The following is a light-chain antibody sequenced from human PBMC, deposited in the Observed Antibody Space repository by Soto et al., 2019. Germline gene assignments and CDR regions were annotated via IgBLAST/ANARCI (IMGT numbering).Light chain of an antibody. CDR1: QNINNW. CDR2: GAS. CDR3: QLYNGC. V-gene: IGKV1-5*01. J-gene: IGKJ1*01. Sequence: DIQMTQSPSTLSASVGDRVTITCRASQNINNWLAWFQQKPGEAPKVLIFGASTLDSGVPSRFSGSGSGTEFTLTISSLQPDDFATYYCQLYNGCFGQGTKVDIK.